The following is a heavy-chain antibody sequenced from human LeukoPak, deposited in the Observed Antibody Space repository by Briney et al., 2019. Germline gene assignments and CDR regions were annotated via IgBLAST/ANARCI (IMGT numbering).Heavy chain of an antibody. CDR1: GYTFTGYY. Sequence: ASVTVSCKSSGYTFTGYYMHWVRQAPGQGFEWMGWINPNSGDTNNAQKFQGRVTMTRDTSISTAHMELSRLRSDDTAVYYCARANPLYCSSTTCLFDYWGQGTLVTVSS. CDR2: INPNSGDT. J-gene: IGHJ4*02. D-gene: IGHD2-2*01. CDR3: ARANPLYCSSTTCLFDY. V-gene: IGHV1-2*02.